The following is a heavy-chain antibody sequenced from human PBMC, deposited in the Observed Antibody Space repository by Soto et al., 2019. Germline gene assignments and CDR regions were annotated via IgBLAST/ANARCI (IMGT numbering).Heavy chain of an antibody. CDR1: GFTFSNYW. CDR2: IRQDGSEG. CDR3: ARERGSKSMDV. V-gene: IGHV3-7*03. J-gene: IGHJ6*02. Sequence: QARGSLRLFCAASGFTFSNYWMTWVRQAPGKGLEWVANIRQDGSEGSYVDSVKGRFTISRDNAKVSLFLQMNSLRAEDTAVYYCARERGSKSMDVWGQGTTVTVSS. D-gene: IGHD2-15*01.